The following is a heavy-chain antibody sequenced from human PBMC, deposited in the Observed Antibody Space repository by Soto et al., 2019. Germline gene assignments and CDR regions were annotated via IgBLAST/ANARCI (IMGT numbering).Heavy chain of an antibody. CDR2: ISSSSSTI. CDR1: GFTFSSYS. J-gene: IGHJ4*02. Sequence: GGFLRLSCAASGFTFSSYSMNWVRQAPGKGLEWVSYISSSSSTIYNADSVKGRFTISRDNAKSSLYLQMNSLRDEDTAVYYCARDAIEYSSSSWDSWGQGTLVTVSS. CDR3: ARDAIEYSSSSWDS. V-gene: IGHV3-48*02. D-gene: IGHD6-6*01.